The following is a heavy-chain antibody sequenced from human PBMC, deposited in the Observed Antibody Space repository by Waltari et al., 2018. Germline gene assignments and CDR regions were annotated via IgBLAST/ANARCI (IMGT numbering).Heavy chain of an antibody. CDR3: ARDSGYNFLYYFDL. J-gene: IGHJ4*02. V-gene: IGHV4-61*02. CDR1: GASLSSGSYC. D-gene: IGHD5-12*01. CDR2: FCTSASS. Sequence: QVQLQESGPGLVKPSQTLSLTCTVAGASLSSGSYCWTWIRQPAGKPLEWVGRFCTSASSNSNPSRASRVPVSVDTSKNQFSLRLTSVTAADTAVYYCARDSGYNFLYYFDLWGQGVRVTVSS.